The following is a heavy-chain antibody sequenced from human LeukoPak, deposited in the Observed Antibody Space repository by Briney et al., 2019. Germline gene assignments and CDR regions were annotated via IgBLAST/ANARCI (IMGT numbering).Heavy chain of an antibody. CDR1: GSYW. CDR2: INSDGSWT. Sequence: GGSLRLSCAASGSYWMHWVRQAPGKGLVWVSHINSDGSWTSYADSVKGRFTISRDNAKNPLYLQMNSLRAEDTAVYYCSSGYKFFDYWGQGTLVTVSS. J-gene: IGHJ4*02. CDR3: SSGYKFFDY. V-gene: IGHV3-74*01. D-gene: IGHD3-22*01.